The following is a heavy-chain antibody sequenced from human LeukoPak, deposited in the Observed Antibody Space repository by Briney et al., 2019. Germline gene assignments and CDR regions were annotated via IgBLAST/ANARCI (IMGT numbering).Heavy chain of an antibody. D-gene: IGHD2-8*02. CDR1: GFTFSSHW. V-gene: IGHV3-7*05. CDR3: ARDATPDGVVLDY. Sequence: GGSLRLSCAASGFTFSSHWMTWVRQAPGKGLEWVANINQDGSEEYYVDSLMGRFSISRDNAKKPLYLRMNSLRADDTAVYYCARDATPDGVVLDYWGQGALVTVSS. J-gene: IGHJ4*02. CDR2: INQDGSEE.